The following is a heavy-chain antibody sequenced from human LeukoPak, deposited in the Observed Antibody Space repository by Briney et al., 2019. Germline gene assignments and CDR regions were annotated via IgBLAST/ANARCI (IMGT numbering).Heavy chain of an antibody. Sequence: SSETLSLTCTVSGGSISSYYWSWIRQPPGKGLEWIGYIYYSGSTNYNPSLKSRVTVSVDTSKNQFSLKLSSVTTADTAVYYCARGGYYYDSSGYRGFDYWGQGILVTVSS. V-gene: IGHV4-59*01. D-gene: IGHD3-22*01. CDR3: ARGGYYYDSSGYRGFDY. CDR2: IYYSGST. J-gene: IGHJ4*02. CDR1: GGSISSYY.